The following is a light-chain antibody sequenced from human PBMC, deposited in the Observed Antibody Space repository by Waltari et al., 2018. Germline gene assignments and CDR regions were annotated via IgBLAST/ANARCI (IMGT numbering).Light chain of an antibody. V-gene: IGKV1-5*03. CDR3: HQYMSYPWT. Sequence: DIQMTQSPATLPASVGDRVTLTCRASQSIGRWLAWYQQKPGTAPKLLISESAKLQSGVPSRFSGSGSGTDFTLTINGLQPDDFAIYYCHQYMSYPWTFGLGTKVEIK. CDR2: ESA. CDR1: QSIGRW. J-gene: IGKJ1*01.